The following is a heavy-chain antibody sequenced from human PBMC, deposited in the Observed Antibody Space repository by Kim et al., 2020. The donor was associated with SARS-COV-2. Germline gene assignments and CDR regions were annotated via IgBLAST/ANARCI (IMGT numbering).Heavy chain of an antibody. CDR2: IYPGDSDT. V-gene: IGHV5-51*01. CDR1: GYSFTSYW. Sequence: GESLKISCKGSGYSFTSYWIGWVRQMPGKGLEWMGIIYPGDSDTRYSPSFQGQVTISADKSISTAYLQWSSLKASDTAMYYCALSAYSSTHSGAFDIWGQGTMVTVSS. CDR3: ALSAYSSTHSGAFDI. D-gene: IGHD2-2*01. J-gene: IGHJ3*02.